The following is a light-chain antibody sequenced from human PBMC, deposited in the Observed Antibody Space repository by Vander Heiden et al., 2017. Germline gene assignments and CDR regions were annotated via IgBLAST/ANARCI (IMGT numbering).Light chain of an antibody. Sequence: SYVLTPPPPVSVPPGQTARITCGGNNIGSKGVHWFQQKPGQAPVLVAYDDSDRPSGIPERFSGSNSGNTATLTISRVEAGDEADYYCQVWDSSSDHVVFGGGTKLTVL. V-gene: IGLV3-21*02. CDR2: DDS. CDR3: QVWDSSSDHVV. J-gene: IGLJ2*01. CDR1: NIGSKG.